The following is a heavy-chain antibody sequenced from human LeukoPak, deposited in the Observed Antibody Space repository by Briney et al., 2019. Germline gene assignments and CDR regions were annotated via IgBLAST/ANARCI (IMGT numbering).Heavy chain of an antibody. Sequence: GGSLRLSCAASGFTFSSYWMSWVRQAPGKGLEWVANIKQDGSEKYYVDSVKGRFTISRDNAKNSQYLQMNSLRAEDTAVYYCARGNIAAAGTYYFDYWGQGTLVTVSS. J-gene: IGHJ4*02. V-gene: IGHV3-7*01. CDR3: ARGNIAAAGTYYFDY. CDR2: IKQDGSEK. D-gene: IGHD6-13*01. CDR1: GFTFSSYW.